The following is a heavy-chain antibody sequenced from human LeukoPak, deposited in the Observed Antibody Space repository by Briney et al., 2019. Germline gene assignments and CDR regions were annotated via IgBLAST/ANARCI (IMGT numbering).Heavy chain of an antibody. V-gene: IGHV4-59*01. CDR3: ARELSSSGLGV. D-gene: IGHD3-22*01. CDR1: GGSISSYY. CDR2: XXXSGST. J-gene: IGHJ6*04. Sequence: PSETLSLTCTVSGGSISSYYXXXXRQPPGXXXEWXXXXXXSGSTXYNXSLKSRVTISVDTSKNQFSLKLSSVTAADTAVYYCARELSSSGLGVWGKGTTVTVSS.